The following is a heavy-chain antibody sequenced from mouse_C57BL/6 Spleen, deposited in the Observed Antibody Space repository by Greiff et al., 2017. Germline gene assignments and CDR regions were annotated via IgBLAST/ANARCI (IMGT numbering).Heavy chain of an antibody. CDR3: ARTGMVTTDWYFDV. D-gene: IGHD2-2*01. CDR1: GYTFTSYW. V-gene: IGHV1-55*01. CDR2: IYPGSGST. J-gene: IGHJ1*03. Sequence: QVQLQQPGAELVKPGASVKMSCKASGYTFTSYWITWVKQRPGQGLEWIGDIYPGSGSTNYNEKFKSKATLTVDTSSSTAYMQLSSLTSEDSAVYYCARTGMVTTDWYFDVWGTGTTVTVSS.